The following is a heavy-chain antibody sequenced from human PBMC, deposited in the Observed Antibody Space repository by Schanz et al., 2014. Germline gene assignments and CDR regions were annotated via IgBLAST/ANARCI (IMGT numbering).Heavy chain of an antibody. J-gene: IGHJ3*02. D-gene: IGHD3-9*01. CDR1: GYTFPSYG. V-gene: IGHV1-2*06. CDR2: ITPKTGGT. CDR3: ARDYYDILTGYPYDTFDI. Sequence: QVQLVQSGSEVKKPGASVKVSCKASGYTFPSYGISWVRQAPGQGLEWMGRITPKTGGTNYAQKFQGRVTMTRDTSISTAYMELRRLRSDDTAVYYCARDYYDILTGYPYDTFDIWGQGTMVTVSS.